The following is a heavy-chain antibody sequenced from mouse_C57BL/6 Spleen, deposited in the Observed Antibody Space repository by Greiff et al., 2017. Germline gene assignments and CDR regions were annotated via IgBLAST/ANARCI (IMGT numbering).Heavy chain of an antibody. CDR3: ARRAGLFDY. CDR2: IYPSDSET. CDR1: GYTFTSYW. J-gene: IGHJ2*01. V-gene: IGHV1-61*01. Sequence: QVQLQQPGAELVRPGSSVKLSCKASGYTFTSYWMGWVKQRPGQGLEWIGNIYPSDSETHYNQKFKDKATLTVDKSSSTAYMQLSSLTSEDSAVYYCARRAGLFDYWGQGTTLTVSS. D-gene: IGHD3-3*01.